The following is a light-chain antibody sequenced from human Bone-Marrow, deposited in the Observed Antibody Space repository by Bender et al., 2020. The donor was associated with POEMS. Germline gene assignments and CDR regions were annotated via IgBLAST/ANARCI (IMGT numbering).Light chain of an antibody. V-gene: IGLV2-14*01. CDR3: CSYTSSTTLV. Sequence: QSGLTQPASVSGSPGQSIAISCTGTSSDVGGYNYVSWFQQHPGKAPKLMIYDVSDRPSGVSNRFSGSKSGNTASLTISGLQPEDEADYYCCSYTSSTTLVFGGGTKVTVL. J-gene: IGLJ2*01. CDR1: SSDVGGYNY. CDR2: DVS.